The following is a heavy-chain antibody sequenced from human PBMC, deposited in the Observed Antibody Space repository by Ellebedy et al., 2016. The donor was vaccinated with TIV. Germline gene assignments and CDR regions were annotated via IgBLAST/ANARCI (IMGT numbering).Heavy chain of an antibody. J-gene: IGHJ6*02. CDR2: IYSSGAT. V-gene: IGHV4-59*01. CDR1: GDSISSYY. Sequence: SETLSLTXTVFGDSISSYYWYWLRQSPGKGLDWIGYIYSSGATNYDPSLKSRVTISEDKSKRQLSLKLSSVTAADTAVYYCAKTGPKLYYYGRDVWGQGTTVTVSS. D-gene: IGHD1-1*01. CDR3: AKTGPKLYYYGRDV.